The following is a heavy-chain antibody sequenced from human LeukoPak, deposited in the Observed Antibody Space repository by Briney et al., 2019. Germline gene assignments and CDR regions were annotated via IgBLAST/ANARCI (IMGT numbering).Heavy chain of an antibody. CDR3: TSPEFNQLLYRNYYYGMDV. CDR1: GFTFSGSA. D-gene: IGHD2-2*02. Sequence: PGGSLRLSCAASGFTFSGSAMHWVRQASGKGLEWVGRIRSKANSYATAYAVSVKGRFTISRDDSKNTAYLQMNSLKTEDTAVYYCTSPEFNQLLYRNYYYGMDVWGQGTTVTVSS. J-gene: IGHJ6*02. V-gene: IGHV3-73*01. CDR2: IRSKANSYAT.